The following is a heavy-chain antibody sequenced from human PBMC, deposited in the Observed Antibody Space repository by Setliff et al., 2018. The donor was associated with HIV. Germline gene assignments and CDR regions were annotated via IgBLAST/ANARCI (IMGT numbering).Heavy chain of an antibody. D-gene: IGHD2-15*01. CDR1: GGSVSTSSYS. V-gene: IGHV4-39*01. CDR2: IYHTGKT. Sequence: LSLTCTVSGGSVSTSSYSWGWIRQPPEKGLEWIGTIYHTGKTYYNSSLNSRVTIAVDTSKDQFSLNLSTVTAADTAVYYCGRVAGYCAPSRCYGYNAFDIWGPGTTVTVSS. CDR3: GRVAGYCAPSRCYGYNAFDI. J-gene: IGHJ3*02.